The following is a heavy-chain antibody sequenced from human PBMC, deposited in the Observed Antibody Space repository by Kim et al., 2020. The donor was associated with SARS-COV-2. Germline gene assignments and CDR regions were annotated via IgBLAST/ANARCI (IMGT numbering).Heavy chain of an antibody. J-gene: IGHJ4*02. D-gene: IGHD3-22*01. CDR1: GGTFSSYA. CDR2: IIPILGIA. Sequence: SVKVSCKASGGTFSSYAISWVRQAPGQGLEWMGRIIPILGIANYAQKFQGRVTITAEKSTSTAYMELSSLRSEDTAVYYCARARDYYDSSGFRWFDYWGQGTLVTVSS. V-gene: IGHV1-69*04. CDR3: ARARDYYDSSGFRWFDY.